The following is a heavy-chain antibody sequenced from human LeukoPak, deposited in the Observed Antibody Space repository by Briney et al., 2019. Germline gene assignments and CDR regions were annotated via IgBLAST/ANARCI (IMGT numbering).Heavy chain of an antibody. J-gene: IGHJ6*02. CDR3: ARDGYGSGSYYQTSYYYYGMDV. Sequence: ASVKVSCKASGYTFTSYGISWVRQAPGQGLEWMGWISAYNGNTNYAQKLQGRVTMTTGTSTSTAYMELRSLRSDDTAVYYCARDGYGSGSYYQTSYYYYGMDVWGQGTTVTVSS. V-gene: IGHV1-18*01. CDR1: GYTFTSYG. D-gene: IGHD3-10*01. CDR2: ISAYNGNT.